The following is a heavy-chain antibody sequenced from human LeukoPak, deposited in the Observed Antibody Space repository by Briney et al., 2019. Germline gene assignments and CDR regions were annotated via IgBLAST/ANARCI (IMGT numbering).Heavy chain of an antibody. CDR1: GFTLSKFV. CDR2: KRYDGSNQ. D-gene: IGHD2-2*01. V-gene: IGHV3-30*02. Sequence: GVSLRLSCAASGFTLSKFVMHWVRHSPGKGLEWVAFKRYDGSNQYYADWEKGRFTISRDNYKSTLYLQMHSLRNEDAAVYYCAKPLPAAAAGYYYYMDVWGKGTTVTVSS. J-gene: IGHJ6*03. CDR3: AKPLPAAAAGYYYYMDV.